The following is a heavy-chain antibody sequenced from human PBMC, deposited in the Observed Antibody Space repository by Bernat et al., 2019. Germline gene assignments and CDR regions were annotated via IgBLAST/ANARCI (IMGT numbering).Heavy chain of an antibody. CDR1: GDSVSSSSYY. J-gene: IGHJ6*02. D-gene: IGHD6-19*01. Sequence: QLQLQESGPGLVEPSETLSLSCTVSGDSVSSSSYYWGWIRQPPGKGLEWIGTIYYSGRTYYNPSLKSRVTTSVDTCKNQFSLNLSSVTAADTAVYYCARLPQCSSAVCSLYGMHAWDQGTTVTVS. CDR2: IYYSGRT. V-gene: IGHV4-39*01. CDR3: ARLPQCSSAVCSLYGMHA.